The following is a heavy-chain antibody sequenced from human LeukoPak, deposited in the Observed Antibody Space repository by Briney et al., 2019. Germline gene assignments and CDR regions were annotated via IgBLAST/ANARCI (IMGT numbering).Heavy chain of an antibody. CDR3: ARRRLRFLEWFLYFDY. CDR1: GGSISSYY. V-gene: IGHV4-4*07. J-gene: IGHJ4*02. D-gene: IGHD3-3*01. Sequence: SETLSLTCTVSGGSISSYYWSWIRQPAGKGLEWIGRIYTSGSTNYNPSLKSRVTMSVDTSKNQFSLKLSSVTAADTAVYYCARRRLRFLEWFLYFDYWGQGTLATVSS. CDR2: IYTSGST.